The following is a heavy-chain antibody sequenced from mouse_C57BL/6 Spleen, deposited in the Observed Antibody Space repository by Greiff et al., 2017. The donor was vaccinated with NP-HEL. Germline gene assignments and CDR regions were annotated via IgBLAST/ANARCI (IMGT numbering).Heavy chain of an antibody. D-gene: IGHD1-1*01. CDR2: IDPETGGT. CDR3: TPITTVVATGFDY. Sequence: QVQLKESGAELVRPGASVTLSCKASGYTFTDYEMHWVKQTPVHGLEWIGAIDPETGGTAYNQKFKGKAILTADKSSSTAYMELRSLTSEDAAVYYCTPITTVVATGFDYWGQGTTLTVSS. V-gene: IGHV1-15*01. CDR1: GYTFTDYE. J-gene: IGHJ2*01.